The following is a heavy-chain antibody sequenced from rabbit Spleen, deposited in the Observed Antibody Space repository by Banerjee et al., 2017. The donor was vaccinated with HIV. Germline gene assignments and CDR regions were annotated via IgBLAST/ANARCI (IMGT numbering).Heavy chain of an antibody. CDR2: IDGSSSDFT. J-gene: IGHJ6*01. CDR3: ARDGGSSFSSYGMDL. Sequence: QSLEESGGDLVKPGASLTLTCTASGFSFSSNDYMCWVRQAPGKGLEWISCIDGSSSDFTYSATWAKGRFTISKTSSTTVTLQMTSLTVADTATYFCARDGGSSFSSYGMDLWGPGTLVTVS. V-gene: IGHV1S40*01. D-gene: IGHD8-1*01. CDR1: GFSFSSNDY.